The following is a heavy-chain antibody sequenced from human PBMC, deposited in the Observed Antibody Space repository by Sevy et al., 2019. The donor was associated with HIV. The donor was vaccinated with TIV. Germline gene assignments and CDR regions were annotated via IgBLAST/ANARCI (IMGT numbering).Heavy chain of an antibody. D-gene: IGHD6-19*01. V-gene: IGHV3-7*03. CDR3: ARDGISSGWYRGYYFDY. J-gene: IGHJ4*02. Sequence: GGSLRLSCAASGFTFSSYWMSWVRQAPGKGLEWVANIKQDGSEKYYVDSVKGRFTISRDNAKNSLYLQMNSLRAEDTAVYYCARDGISSGWYRGYYFDYWGQGTLVTVSS. CDR1: GFTFSSYW. CDR2: IKQDGSEK.